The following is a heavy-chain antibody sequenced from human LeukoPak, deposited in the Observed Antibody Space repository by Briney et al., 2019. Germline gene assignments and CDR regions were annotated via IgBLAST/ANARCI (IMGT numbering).Heavy chain of an antibody. CDR1: GFTFSNYA. CDR3: ARDPTPQQWLLRRFDY. V-gene: IGHV3-30*04. J-gene: IGHJ4*02. Sequence: GGSLRPSCAASGFTFSNYAIHWVRQAPGKGLEWVGVISYDGTYKYYADSVKGRFTISRDNSKNTLYLQMNSLRAEDTAVYYCARDPTPQQWLLRRFDYWGQGALVTVSS. CDR2: ISYDGTYK. D-gene: IGHD6-19*01.